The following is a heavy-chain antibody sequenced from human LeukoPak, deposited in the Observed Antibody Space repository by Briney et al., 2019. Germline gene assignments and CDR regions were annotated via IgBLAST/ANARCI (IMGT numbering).Heavy chain of an antibody. Sequence: GSSVKVSCKASGGTFSSYSITWVRQAPGQGLEWMGGIMPLFNTANYAQQFQGRVTITTDESTSTAYMELSSLRFEDTAMYYCARVDRYHYYLDVRGKGTTVTVSS. CDR2: IMPLFNTA. CDR1: GGTFSSYS. J-gene: IGHJ6*03. V-gene: IGHV1-69*05. CDR3: ARVDRYHYYLDV.